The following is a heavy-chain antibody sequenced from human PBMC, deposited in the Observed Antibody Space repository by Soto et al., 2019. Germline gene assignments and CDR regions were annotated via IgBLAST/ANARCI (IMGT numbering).Heavy chain of an antibody. Sequence: GGSLRLSCAASGFTFSSYAMSWVRQAPGKGLEWVSAISGSGGSTYYADSVKGRFTISRDNSKNTLYLQMNSLRAEDTAVYYCADIVVVPAATPNMDVWGKGTTVTVSS. CDR2: ISGSGGST. V-gene: IGHV3-23*01. CDR3: ADIVVVPAATPNMDV. D-gene: IGHD2-2*01. J-gene: IGHJ6*03. CDR1: GFTFSSYA.